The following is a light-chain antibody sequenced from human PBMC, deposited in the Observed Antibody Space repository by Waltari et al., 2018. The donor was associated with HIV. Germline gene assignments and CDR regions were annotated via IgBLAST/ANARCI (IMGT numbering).Light chain of an antibody. CDR3: QQYTRYSWT. CDR2: KAS. J-gene: IGKJ1*01. V-gene: IGKV1-5*03. CDR1: QSINSW. Sequence: DIQMTQSPSTLSASVGDRVTITCWASQSINSWLAWYQQKPGAAPKLLIYKASNLASGVPSRFSGRGFGTEFTLTISSLQPDDFATYYCQQYTRYSWTFGQGTKVDIK.